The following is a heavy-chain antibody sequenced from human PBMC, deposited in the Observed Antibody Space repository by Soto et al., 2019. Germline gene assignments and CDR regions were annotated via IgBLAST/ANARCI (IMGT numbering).Heavy chain of an antibody. D-gene: IGHD2-15*01. CDR1: GGSFSGYY. J-gene: IGHJ5*02. Sequence: PSETLSLTCAVYGGSFSGYYWTWIRQPPGKGLEWIGEINHSGSTNYNPSLKSRVTISVDTSKNQFSLKLSSVTAADTAVYYCARKYIVVVVAATYNWFDPWGQGTLVTVSS. CDR3: ARKYIVVVVAATYNWFDP. V-gene: IGHV4-34*01. CDR2: INHSGST.